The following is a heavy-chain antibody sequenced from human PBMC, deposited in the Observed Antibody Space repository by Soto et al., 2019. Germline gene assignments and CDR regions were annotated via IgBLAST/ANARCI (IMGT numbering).Heavy chain of an antibody. Sequence: GASVKVSCKASGGTFSSYTISWVRQAPGQGLEWMGRIIPILGIANYAQKFQGRVTITADKSTSTAYMELSSLRSEDTAVYYCAPSYTYYYGSGSPNHFDYWGQGTLVTVS. J-gene: IGHJ4*02. D-gene: IGHD3-10*01. CDR2: IIPILGIA. V-gene: IGHV1-69*02. CDR1: GGTFSSYT. CDR3: APSYTYYYGSGSPNHFDY.